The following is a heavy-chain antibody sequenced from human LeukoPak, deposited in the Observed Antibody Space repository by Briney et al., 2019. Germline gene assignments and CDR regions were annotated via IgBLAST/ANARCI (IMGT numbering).Heavy chain of an antibody. CDR2: IYHSGST. CDR1: GYSISSGYY. D-gene: IGHD6-6*01. V-gene: IGHV4-38-2*02. CDR3: ARESIAARRSYYFDY. Sequence: SETLSLTCTVSGYSISSGYYWGWIRQPPGQGLEWIGSIYHSGSTYYNPSLKSRVTISVDTSKNQFSLKLSSVTAADTAVYYCARESIAARRSYYFDYWGQGTLVTVSS. J-gene: IGHJ4*02.